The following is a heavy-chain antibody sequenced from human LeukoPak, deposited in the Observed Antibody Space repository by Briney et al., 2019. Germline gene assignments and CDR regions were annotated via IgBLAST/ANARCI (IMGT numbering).Heavy chain of an antibody. J-gene: IGHJ3*02. CDR3: ERVKQPLVVRDAFDI. CDR2: IKSKTDGGTT. V-gene: IGHV3-15*01. Sequence: GGSLRLSCAASGFTFNNAWMTWVRQVPGKGLEWVGRIKSKTDGGTTDYAAPVKGRFTISRDDSKNTLYLQMNSLRAEDTAVYYCERVKQPLVVRDAFDIWGQGTMVTVSS. CDR1: GFTFNNAW. D-gene: IGHD2-15*01.